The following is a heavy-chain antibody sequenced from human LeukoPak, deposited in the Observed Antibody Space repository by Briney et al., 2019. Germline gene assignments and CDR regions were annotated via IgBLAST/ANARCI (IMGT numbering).Heavy chain of an antibody. D-gene: IGHD6-19*01. Sequence: SETLSLTRTVSGGSLSSSSYYWGWIRQPPGKGLEWIGSIYYSGSTHYNPSLKSRVTISVATSKNQFSLKLGSVTAAHTAEYYWARGGVVGGWHDYWRQGTLVPVSS. V-gene: IGHV4-39*01. CDR1: GGSLSSSSYY. CDR2: IYYSGST. J-gene: IGHJ4*02. CDR3: ARGGVVGGWHDY.